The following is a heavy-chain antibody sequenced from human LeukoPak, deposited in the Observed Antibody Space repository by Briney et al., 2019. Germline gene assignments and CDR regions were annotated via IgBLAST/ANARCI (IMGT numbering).Heavy chain of an antibody. CDR3: ARLYGNYQNYFDY. D-gene: IGHD1-7*01. CDR1: GGSISSYSYY. J-gene: IGHJ4*02. Sequence: SETLSLTCTVSGGSISSYSYYWGWIRQPPGKGLEWIGSMYYNGSTYYNPSLKSRVTISVDTSKNQFSLKLRSVTAADTAVYFCARLYGNYQNYFDYWGQGTLVTVSS. CDR2: MYYNGST. V-gene: IGHV4-39*07.